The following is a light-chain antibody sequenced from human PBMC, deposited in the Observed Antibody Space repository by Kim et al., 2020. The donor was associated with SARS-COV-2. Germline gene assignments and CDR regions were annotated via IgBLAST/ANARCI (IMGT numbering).Light chain of an antibody. J-gene: IGKJ1*01. CDR3: QQYGSSPVT. CDR1: QSVSSSY. V-gene: IGKV3-20*01. Sequence: EIVLTQSPGTLSLSPGERATLSCRASQSVSSSYLAWYQQKPGPAPRLLIYGASSRATGIPYRFSGSGSGTDFTLTISRLEPEDFAVYYCQQYGSSPVTFGQGTKVDIK. CDR2: GAS.